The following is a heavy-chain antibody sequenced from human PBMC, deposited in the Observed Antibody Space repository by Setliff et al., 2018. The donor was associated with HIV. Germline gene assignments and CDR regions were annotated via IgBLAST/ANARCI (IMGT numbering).Heavy chain of an antibody. CDR1: GDNVSSSSSA. J-gene: IGHJ6*03. Sequence: SQTLSLTCVISGDNVSSSSSAWNWIRQSPSRGLEWLGRTYYRSKWYNDYAVSVKSRINISADTSKNHFSLQLTSVTPKDTATYYCARGRDEYGWPTVTLTYYYYYYIDVWDNGTTVTVSS. CDR2: TYYRSKWYN. D-gene: IGHD4-17*01. CDR3: ARGRDEYGWPTVTLTYYYYYYIDV. V-gene: IGHV6-1*01.